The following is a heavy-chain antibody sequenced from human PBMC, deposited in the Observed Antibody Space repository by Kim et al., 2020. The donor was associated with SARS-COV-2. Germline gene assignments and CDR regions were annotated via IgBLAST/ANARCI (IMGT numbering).Heavy chain of an antibody. V-gene: IGHV3-30*18. D-gene: IGHD3-10*01. CDR3: AKDGEWNPQMIRGYCHH. CDR2: ISFDGSNP. Sequence: GGSLRLSCVASGFSFDTSGMHWVRQAPGKGLEWVAAISFDGSNPDYSDLVKGRFTISRDNSKNTVYLQMNSLRSEDTAVYYCAKDGEWNPQMIRGYCHHWGQGTLVTVSS. CDR1: GFSFDTSG. J-gene: IGHJ1*01.